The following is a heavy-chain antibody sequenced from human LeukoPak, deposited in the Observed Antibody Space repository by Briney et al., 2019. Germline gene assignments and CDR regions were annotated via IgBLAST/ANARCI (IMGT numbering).Heavy chain of an antibody. CDR1: GGTFINHA. CDR3: ARGNFWSGAPLDD. D-gene: IGHD3-3*01. Sequence: GASVKVSYKPSGGTFINHAITGVRQAPGQGLEWMGRSHPSVGVTNYAQRFQGKVTLTADTSTSTAYMQLSSLTSEDTAVFYCARGNFWSGAPLDDGGQGTLVIVS. CDR2: SHPSVGVT. J-gene: IGHJ4*02. V-gene: IGHV1-69*04.